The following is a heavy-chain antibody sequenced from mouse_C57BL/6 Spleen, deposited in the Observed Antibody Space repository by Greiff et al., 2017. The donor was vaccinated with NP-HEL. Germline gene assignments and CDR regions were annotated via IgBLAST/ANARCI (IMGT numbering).Heavy chain of an antibody. V-gene: IGHV1-15*01. CDR1: GYTFTDYE. CDR2: IDPETGGT. Sequence: VQLVESGAELVRPGASVTLSCKASGYTFTDYEMHWVKQTPVHGLEWIGAIDPETGGTAYNQKFKGKAILTADKSSSTAYMELRSLTSEDSAVYYCTRARLGYFDYWGQGTTLTVSS. CDR3: TRARLGYFDY. J-gene: IGHJ2*01. D-gene: IGHD3-3*01.